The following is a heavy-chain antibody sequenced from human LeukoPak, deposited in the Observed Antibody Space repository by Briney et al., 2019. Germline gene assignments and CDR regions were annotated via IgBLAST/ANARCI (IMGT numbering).Heavy chain of an antibody. CDR3: ARDSPSDYYGSGSYYTLFDY. CDR2: ISAYNGNT. Sequence: ASVTVSCKASGYTFTSYGISWVRQAPGQGLEGMGWISAYNGNTNYAQKLQGRVTMTTDTSTSTAYMELRSLRSDDTAVYYCARDSPSDYYGSGSYYTLFDYWGQGTLVTVSS. J-gene: IGHJ4*02. CDR1: GYTFTSYG. V-gene: IGHV1-18*04. D-gene: IGHD3-10*01.